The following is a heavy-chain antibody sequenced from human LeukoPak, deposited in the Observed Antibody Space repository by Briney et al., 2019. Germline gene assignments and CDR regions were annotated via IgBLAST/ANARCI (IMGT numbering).Heavy chain of an antibody. Sequence: GGSLGFSCAVSGFTFSSYNMNWVRQAPGKGLEWVSYITYITSSSSSTYYADSVKGRFTISRDNAKNSLYLQMNSLRAEDTAVYFCARVRGEYYMDVWGKGTTVTVSS. J-gene: IGHJ6*03. V-gene: IGHV3-48*01. CDR1: GFTFSSYN. D-gene: IGHD3-10*01. CDR2: ITYITSSSSST. CDR3: ARVRGEYYMDV.